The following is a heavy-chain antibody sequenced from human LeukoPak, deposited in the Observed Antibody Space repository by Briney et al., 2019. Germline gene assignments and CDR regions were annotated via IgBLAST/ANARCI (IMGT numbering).Heavy chain of an antibody. V-gene: IGHV3-74*01. J-gene: IGHJ4*02. CDR1: GFTFSSYW. CDR2: INSDGSST. D-gene: IGHD6-6*01. Sequence: PGGSLRLSCAASGFTFSSYWMHWVRQAPGKGLVWVSRINSDGSSTSYADSVKGRFTISRDNAKNTLYLQMNRLRAEDTAVYYCASSVAAREFDYWGQGTLVTVSS. CDR3: ASSVAAREFDY.